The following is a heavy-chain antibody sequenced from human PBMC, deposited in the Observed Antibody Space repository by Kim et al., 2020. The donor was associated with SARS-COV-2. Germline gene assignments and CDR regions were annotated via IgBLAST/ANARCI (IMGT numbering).Heavy chain of an antibody. CDR2: IKSNTDGGTT. D-gene: IGHD1-1*01. CDR3: TTFSRDSITGPAGGS. J-gene: IGHJ4*02. Sequence: GGSLRLSCAASGFTFSKAWMSWVRQAPGKGLEWVGRIKSNTDGGTTDYAAPVKGRFNISRDDSKNMLYLQMNSLKIEDTAVYYCTTFSRDSITGPAGGSWGQGTLVTVSS. CDR1: GFTFSKAW. V-gene: IGHV3-15*01.